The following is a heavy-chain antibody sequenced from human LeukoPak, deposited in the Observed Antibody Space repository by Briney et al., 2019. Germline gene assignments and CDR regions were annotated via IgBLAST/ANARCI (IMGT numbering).Heavy chain of an antibody. D-gene: IGHD3-16*01. CDR1: GCTFSSYW. CDR2: IKQDGSEK. J-gene: IGHJ4*02. Sequence: GGSLRLSCAASGCTFSSYWMSWVSQAPGKGLEWVANIKQDGSEKYYVDSVKGRFTISRDNAKNSLYLQMNSLRAEDTAVYYCARIRSEMGEDDYWGQGTLFTVSS. V-gene: IGHV3-7*01. CDR3: ARIRSEMGEDDY.